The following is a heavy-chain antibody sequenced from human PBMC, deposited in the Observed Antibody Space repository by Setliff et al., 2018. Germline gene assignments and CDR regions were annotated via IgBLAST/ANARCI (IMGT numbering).Heavy chain of an antibody. J-gene: IGHJ4*02. CDR1: GFTFSTYR. V-gene: IGHV3-33*06. CDR2: IWDDGVKK. Sequence: GGSLRLSCAASGFTFSTYRMHWVRQAPGKGLEWVAVIWDDGVKKYHADSVKGRFTISRDNSKNTLYLQMNNLRAEDTATYYCAKGKDIVVVPAAMDYWGQGTLVTVSS. CDR3: AKGKDIVVVPAAMDY. D-gene: IGHD2-2*01.